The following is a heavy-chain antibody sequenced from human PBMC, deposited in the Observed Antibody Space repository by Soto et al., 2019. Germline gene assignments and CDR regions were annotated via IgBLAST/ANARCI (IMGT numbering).Heavy chain of an antibody. CDR3: SRGARGYCTSNSCPYYDY. CDR2: IRNKAYGGTT. Sequence: PGGSLRLSCTASGFTFGDYAMGWFRQAPGKGLEWVSFIRNKAYGGTTEYAASVKGRFTISRDDSKSVAYLQMNSLKTEDTAVYFCSRGARGYCTSNSCPYYDYWGQGALVTVSS. D-gene: IGHD2-2*01. CDR1: GFTFGDYA. V-gene: IGHV3-49*03. J-gene: IGHJ4*02.